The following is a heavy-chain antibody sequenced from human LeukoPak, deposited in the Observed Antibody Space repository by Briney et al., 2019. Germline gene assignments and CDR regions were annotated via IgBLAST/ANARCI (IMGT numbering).Heavy chain of an antibody. CDR3: ARDSGTTGEVKFDP. J-gene: IGHJ5*02. V-gene: IGHV4-4*07. Sequence: ASETLSLTCTVSGGSISSYYWSWIRQPAGTALEWIGRIYTNGTITYNPSLKSRVTMSVDTSKNQFSLKLSSVTAADTAVYYCARDSGTTGEVKFDPWGQGTLVTVSS. CDR2: IYTNGTI. CDR1: GGSISSYY. D-gene: IGHD3-10*01.